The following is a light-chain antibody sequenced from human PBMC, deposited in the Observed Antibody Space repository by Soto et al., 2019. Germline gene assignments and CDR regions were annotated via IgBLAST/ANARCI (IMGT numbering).Light chain of an antibody. CDR3: QQWWT. CDR1: QSLLFNNEYNY. CDR2: DAS. J-gene: IGKJ1*01. V-gene: IGKV3-11*01. Sequence: PLSLVVPAGEPASISCRSSQSLLFNNEYNYLDWYLQTPGQAPRLLIYDASNRATGIPARLSGSGSGTDFTLTISSLEPADFAVYYCQQWWTFGQGTKVDI.